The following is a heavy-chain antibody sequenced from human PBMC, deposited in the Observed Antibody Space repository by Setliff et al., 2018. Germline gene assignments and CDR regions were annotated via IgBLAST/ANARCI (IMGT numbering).Heavy chain of an antibody. CDR3: ARSPAVLGIVYLDP. D-gene: IGHD2-15*01. V-gene: IGHV1-69*05. CDR2: TIPMFGTT. Sequence: SVKVSCKASGATFSSHGISWVRQAPGQGLEWMGGTIPMFGTTEYAQKFQGRLTIITDESTNTAFMELDSLRSEDTAVYYCARSPAVLGIVYLDPWGQGTLVTVSS. CDR1: GATFSSHG. J-gene: IGHJ5*02.